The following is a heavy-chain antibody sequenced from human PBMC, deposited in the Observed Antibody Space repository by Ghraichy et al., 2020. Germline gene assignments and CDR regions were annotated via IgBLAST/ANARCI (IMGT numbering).Heavy chain of an antibody. V-gene: IGHV4-4*07. J-gene: IGHJ5*02. CDR2: IYTSGST. CDR1: GGSISSYY. CDR3: ARDVVYGDYVNVAWFDP. Sequence: SENLSLTCTVSGGSISSYYWSWIRQPAGKGLEWIGRIYTSGSTNYNPSLKSRVTMSVDTSKNQFSLKLSSVTAADPAVYYFARDVVYGDYVNVAWFDPWGQGTLVTVSS. D-gene: IGHD4-17*01.